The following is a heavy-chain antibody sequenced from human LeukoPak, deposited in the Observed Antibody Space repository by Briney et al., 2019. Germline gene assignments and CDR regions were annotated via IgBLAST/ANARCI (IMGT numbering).Heavy chain of an antibody. CDR2: IYYSGST. Sequence: SETLSLTCTVSGGSISSYYWSWIRQPPGKGLEWIGYIYYSGSTNYNPSLKSRVTISVDTSKNQFSLKLSSVTAADTAVHYCAREGYCDSSGYYADWYFDLWGRGTLVTVSS. CDR3: AREGYCDSSGYYADWYFDL. D-gene: IGHD3-22*01. J-gene: IGHJ2*01. V-gene: IGHV4-59*01. CDR1: GGSISSYY.